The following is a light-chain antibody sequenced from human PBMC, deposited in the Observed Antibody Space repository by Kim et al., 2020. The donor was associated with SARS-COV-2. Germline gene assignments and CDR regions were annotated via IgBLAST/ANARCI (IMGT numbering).Light chain of an antibody. CDR2: DVS. J-gene: IGLJ2*01. CDR3: SSYTSSSTLV. Sequence: GHSFTISCTGPSSDVGGYNYVSCYQQHPGKAPKLMIYDVSNRPSGVSNRFSGSKSGSTASLSISGLQAEDEADYYCSSYTSSSTLVFGGGTQLTVL. V-gene: IGLV2-14*03. CDR1: SSDVGGYNY.